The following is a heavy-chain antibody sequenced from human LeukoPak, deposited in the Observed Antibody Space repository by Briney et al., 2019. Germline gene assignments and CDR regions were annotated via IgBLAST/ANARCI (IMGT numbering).Heavy chain of an antibody. J-gene: IGHJ3*02. V-gene: IGHV4-4*02. CDR3: AREGDSSGYRGNAFDI. Sequence: PSETLSLTCAVSGGSISSSNWWSWVRQPPGKGLEWIGEIYHSGSTNYNPSLKSRVTISIDKSKNQFSLKLSSVTAADTAVYYCAREGDSSGYRGNAFDIWGQGTMVTVSS. D-gene: IGHD3-22*01. CDR2: IYHSGST. CDR1: GGSISSSNW.